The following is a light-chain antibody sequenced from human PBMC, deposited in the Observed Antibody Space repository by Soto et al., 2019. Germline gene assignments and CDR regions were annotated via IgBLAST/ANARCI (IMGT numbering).Light chain of an antibody. CDR3: QQRDSWPRT. J-gene: IGKJ1*01. CDR1: QRISRS. V-gene: IGKV3-11*01. Sequence: EIVLTQSPATLSLSPGERATLSCRASQRISRSLAWYQHKPGQAPRLLIFDTSNRATGIPARFSVSGSGTDFTLTISSLEPEDFAIYYCQQRDSWPRTFGQGTKVEIK. CDR2: DTS.